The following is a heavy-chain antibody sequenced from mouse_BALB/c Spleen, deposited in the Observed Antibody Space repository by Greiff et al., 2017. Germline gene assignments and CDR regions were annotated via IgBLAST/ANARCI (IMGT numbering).Heavy chain of an antibody. V-gene: IGHV7-3*02. Sequence: EVNVVESGGGLVQPGGSLRLSCAASGFTFTDYYMSWVRQPPGKALEWLGFIRNKANGYTTEYSASVKGRFTISRDNSQSILYLQMNTLRAEDSATYYCARDDGYYNFDYWGQGTTLTVSS. CDR1: GFTFTDYY. CDR3: ARDDGYYNFDY. J-gene: IGHJ2*01. CDR2: IRNKANGYTT. D-gene: IGHD2-3*01.